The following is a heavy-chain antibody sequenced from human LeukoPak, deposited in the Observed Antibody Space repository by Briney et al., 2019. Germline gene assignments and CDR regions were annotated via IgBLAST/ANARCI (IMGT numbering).Heavy chain of an antibody. Sequence: PGGSLRLSCAASGFTFSSYWMSWVRQAPGKGLEWVANIKQDGSEKYYVDSVKGRFTISRDNAKNSLYLQMNSLRAEDTAVYYCARLGGGVRKRGCSYGYDAFDIWGQGTMVTVSS. CDR3: ARLGGGVRKRGCSYGYDAFDI. J-gene: IGHJ3*02. V-gene: IGHV3-7*03. CDR1: GFTFSSYW. CDR2: IKQDGSEK. D-gene: IGHD5-18*01.